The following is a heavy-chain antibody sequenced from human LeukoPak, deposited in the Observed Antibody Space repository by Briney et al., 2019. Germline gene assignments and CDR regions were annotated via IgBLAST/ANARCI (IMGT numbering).Heavy chain of an antibody. V-gene: IGHV1-69*13. CDR1: GGTFSSYA. J-gene: IGHJ5*02. D-gene: IGHD2-2*01. Sequence: SVKVSCKASGGTFSSYAISWVRQAPGQGLEWMGGVIPIFGTANYAQKFQGRVTITADESTSTAYMELSSLRSEDTAVYYCARTSCSEGPRCWFDPWGQGTLVTVSS. CDR2: VIPIFGTA. CDR3: ARTSCSEGPRCWFDP.